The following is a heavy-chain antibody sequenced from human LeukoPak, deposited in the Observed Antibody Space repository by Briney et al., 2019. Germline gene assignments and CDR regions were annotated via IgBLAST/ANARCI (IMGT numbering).Heavy chain of an antibody. CDR1: GGSRSTTY. CDR3: ARGRGDSKGTSFDF. Sequence: SETLSLTCTVSGGSRSTTYWSWLRQPPGKGLEWVGYIYHTGSATYKPSLKSRVTLSLDTSKNQFSLRLNSVTAADTAVYYCARGRGDSKGTSFDFWGQGTLVTVSS. CDR2: IYHTGSA. V-gene: IGHV4-59*01. J-gene: IGHJ4*02. D-gene: IGHD3-22*01.